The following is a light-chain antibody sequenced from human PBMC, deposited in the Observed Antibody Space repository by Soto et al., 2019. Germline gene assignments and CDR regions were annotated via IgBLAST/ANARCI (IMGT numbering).Light chain of an antibody. J-gene: IGKJ3*01. CDR3: QQPNSFPGGVI. V-gene: IGKV1-12*01. CDR2: AAS. Sequence: DIQMTQSPSSVSASVGDRVTITCRASQGISSWLACYQQKPGKSPKLLIYAASSLQSGVPSRFSCSGAGIYFTLTGRSLQPEDFAPYYCQQPNSFPGGVIFGPGTKVDIK. CDR1: QGISSW.